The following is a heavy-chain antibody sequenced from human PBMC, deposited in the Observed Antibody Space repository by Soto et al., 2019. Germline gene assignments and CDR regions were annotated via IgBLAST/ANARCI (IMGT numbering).Heavy chain of an antibody. Sequence: GESLKISCAASGFTFSNAWMSWVRQAPGKGLEWVGRIKSKTDGGTTDYAAPVKGRFTISRDDSKNTLYLQMNSLKTEDTAVYYCTTDTLPYYYDSSGYAFDIWGQGTMVTVSS. V-gene: IGHV3-15*01. J-gene: IGHJ3*02. D-gene: IGHD3-22*01. CDR3: TTDTLPYYYDSSGYAFDI. CDR1: GFTFSNAW. CDR2: IKSKTDGGTT.